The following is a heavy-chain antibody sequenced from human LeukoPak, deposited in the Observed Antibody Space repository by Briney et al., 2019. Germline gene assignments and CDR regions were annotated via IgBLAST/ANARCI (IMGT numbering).Heavy chain of an antibody. V-gene: IGHV4-39*01. Sequence: SETLSLTCTVSGGSISSSTYYWGWIRQPPGKGLEWIGIISYSGTTYYSPSLQSRVTISVDTSKNQFSLKLSSVTAADTAVYYCARHPRRGYCTNGVCYTPTYYFDYWGQGTLVTVSS. CDR3: ARHPRRGYCTNGVCYTPTYYFDY. CDR1: GGSISSSTYY. CDR2: ISYSGTT. D-gene: IGHD2-8*01. J-gene: IGHJ4*02.